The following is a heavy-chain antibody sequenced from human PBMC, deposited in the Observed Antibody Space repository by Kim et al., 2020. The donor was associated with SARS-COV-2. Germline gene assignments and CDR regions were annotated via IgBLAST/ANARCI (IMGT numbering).Heavy chain of an antibody. Sequence: YADSGNGRCAVSRDNAENTLYLQMNSLRDEDTAVYYCARSAYSTMLDFWGQGTLVAVSS. D-gene: IGHD4-4*01. CDR3: ARSAYSTMLDF. J-gene: IGHJ4*02. V-gene: IGHV3-74*01.